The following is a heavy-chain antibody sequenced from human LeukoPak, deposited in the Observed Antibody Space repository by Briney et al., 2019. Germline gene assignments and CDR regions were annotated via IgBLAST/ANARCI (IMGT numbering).Heavy chain of an antibody. CDR1: GFTFSSYA. CDR2: VRYDGSKK. J-gene: IGHJ6*03. Sequence: GESLRLSCAASGFTFSSYAMHWVRQAPGKGLEWVAFVRYDGSKKYYTNSVKGRFTISRDNSKNTLYLQMNSLRAEDTAVYYCAQIGPYGSGSLNYYYMDVWGKGTTVTISS. V-gene: IGHV3-30*02. CDR3: AQIGPYGSGSLNYYYMDV. D-gene: IGHD3-10*01.